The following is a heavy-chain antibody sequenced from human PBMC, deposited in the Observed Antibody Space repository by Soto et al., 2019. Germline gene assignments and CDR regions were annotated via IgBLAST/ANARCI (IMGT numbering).Heavy chain of an antibody. CDR2: INAGNGNT. V-gene: IGHV1-3*01. CDR3: ARDAALDCSGGSCYYYYYYYMDV. J-gene: IGHJ6*03. D-gene: IGHD2-15*01. Sequence: QVQLVQSGAEVKTPGASVKVSCKASGYTFTSYAMHWVRQAPGQRLEWMGWINAGNGNTKYSQKFQGRVTITRATSASTAYVELSSLRSEDTAVYYCARDAALDCSGGSCYYYYYYYMDVSGKGATVTDSS. CDR1: GYTFTSYA.